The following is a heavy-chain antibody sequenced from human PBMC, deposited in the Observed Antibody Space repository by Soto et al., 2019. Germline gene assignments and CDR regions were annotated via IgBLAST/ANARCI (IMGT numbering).Heavy chain of an antibody. CDR3: ARVDWGFGELSDVGAGADSDYYYYMDV. D-gene: IGHD3-10*01. CDR2: IYYSGST. V-gene: IGHV4-59*01. CDR1: GGSISSYY. J-gene: IGHJ6*03. Sequence: SETLSLTCTVSGGSISSYYWSWIRQPPGKGLEWIGYIYYSGSTNYNPSLKSRVTISVDTSKNQFSLKLSSVTAADTAVYYCARVDWGFGELSDVGAGADSDYYYYMDVWGKGTTVTVSS.